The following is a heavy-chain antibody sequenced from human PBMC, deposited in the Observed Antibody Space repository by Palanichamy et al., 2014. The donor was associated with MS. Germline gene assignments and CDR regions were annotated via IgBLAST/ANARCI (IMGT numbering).Heavy chain of an antibody. Sequence: EVQLAESGGGLVXPGGSLRLSCAASGFSLSGYWMHWVRQAPGKGLVWVSRINSDGTTSNYADSVRGRFTVSRDNAKDRLYLQMNSLGVEDTAVYLCTRDLYLHLEQYFDLWGQGTLVTVSS. J-gene: IGHJ4*02. CDR2: INSDGTTS. CDR3: TRDLYLHLEQYFDL. V-gene: IGHV3-74*01. CDR1: GFSLSGYW. D-gene: IGHD1/OR15-1a*01.